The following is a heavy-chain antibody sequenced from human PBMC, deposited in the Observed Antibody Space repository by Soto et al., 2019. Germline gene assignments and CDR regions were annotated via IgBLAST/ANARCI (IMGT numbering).Heavy chain of an antibody. CDR2: VYNGNT. Sequence: SETLSLTCTISGGSISGYYWTWIRQSPGKGLDYIGYVYNGNTNYNPSLNSRVTISVDTSKSQFSLKLSSVTAADTAVYYCVRFWTPPYSDALTDYTDAFDYWGQGTLVTVSS. V-gene: IGHV4-59*08. CDR3: VRFWTPPYSDALTDYTDAFDY. CDR1: GGSISGYY. D-gene: IGHD3-9*01. J-gene: IGHJ4*02.